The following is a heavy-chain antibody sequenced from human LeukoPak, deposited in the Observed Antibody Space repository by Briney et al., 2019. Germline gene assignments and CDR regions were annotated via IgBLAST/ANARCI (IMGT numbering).Heavy chain of an antibody. CDR1: GFTFSSST. D-gene: IGHD2-2*01. V-gene: IGHV3-48*03. CDR2: ISSTSGSAI. Sequence: GGSLRLSCAASGFTFSSSTMNWVRQAPGKGLEWVSYISSTSGSAIYYADSVKGRFTISRDNAKNSLYLQMNSLRAEDTAVYYCARRYCSSTSCLLDYWGQGTLVTVSS. J-gene: IGHJ4*02. CDR3: ARRYCSSTSCLLDY.